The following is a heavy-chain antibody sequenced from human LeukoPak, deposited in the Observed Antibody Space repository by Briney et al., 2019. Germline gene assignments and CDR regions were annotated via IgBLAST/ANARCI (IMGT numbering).Heavy chain of an antibody. CDR3: ARGLMVRGVLFDY. D-gene: IGHD3-10*01. CDR1: EFTFSDYA. CDR2: IFDDGSET. Sequence: QTGGSLRLSCIGSEFTFSDYAMHWVRQAPGKGLEWVANIFDDGSETYYADSVKGRFTISRDNSKNTLYLQMNSLRAEDTAVYYCARGLMVRGVLFDYWGQGTLVTVSS. V-gene: IGHV3-30*14. J-gene: IGHJ4*02.